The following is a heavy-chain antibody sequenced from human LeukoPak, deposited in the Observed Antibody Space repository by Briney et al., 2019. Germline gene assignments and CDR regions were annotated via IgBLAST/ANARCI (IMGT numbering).Heavy chain of an antibody. J-gene: IGHJ5*02. CDR2: ISSSGSII. Sequence: PGGALMLSCAAPGFTFSDSHMSSIRQAPGKGLERVSYISSSGSIIYYADSVKGRFTISRDNAKNSLYLQMNSLRAEDTAVYYCARVGSRAYCGGDCYSHWFDPWGQGTLVTVSS. D-gene: IGHD2-21*01. V-gene: IGHV3-11*04. CDR1: GFTFSDSH. CDR3: ARVGSRAYCGGDCYSHWFDP.